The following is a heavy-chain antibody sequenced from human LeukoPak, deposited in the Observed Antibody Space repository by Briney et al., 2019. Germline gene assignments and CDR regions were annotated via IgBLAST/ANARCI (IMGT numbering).Heavy chain of an antibody. CDR2: IIPIFGIA. V-gene: IGHV1-69*04. Sequence: ASVKVSCKASGGTFISYAISWVRQAPGQGLEWMGRIIPIFGIANYAQKFQGRVTITADKSTSTAYMELSSLRSEDTAVYYCAREGYGGNAYFYYYGMDVRGQGTTVTVSS. CDR3: AREGYGGNAYFYYYGMDV. J-gene: IGHJ6*02. D-gene: IGHD4-23*01. CDR1: GGTFISYA.